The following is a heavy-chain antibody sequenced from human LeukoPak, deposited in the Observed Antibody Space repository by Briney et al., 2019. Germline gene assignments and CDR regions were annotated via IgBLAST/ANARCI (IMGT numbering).Heavy chain of an antibody. V-gene: IGHV3-30*18. CDR3: AKVLVGTTCFEY. CDR1: EFTFSSYG. J-gene: IGHJ4*02. Sequence: GRSLRLSCAASEFTFSSYGMHWVRQAPGKGLEWVVFISKDGNSKFYRDSVKGRFTMPRDNSKNTLYLQMNSLRAGDTAVYYCAKVLVGTTCFEYWGQGTLVTVSS. D-gene: IGHD1-7*01. CDR2: ISKDGNSK.